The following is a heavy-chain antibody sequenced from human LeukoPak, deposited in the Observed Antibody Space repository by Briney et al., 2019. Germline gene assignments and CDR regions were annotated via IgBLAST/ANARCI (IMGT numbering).Heavy chain of an antibody. Sequence: GGSLRLSCRGSGFTFSDHYMNWVRQAPGKGLEWIAYISSTSSTINYADSVRGRFTISSDNAKNSVSLLMNSLKAEDSAVYFCARSSVARAYGMDVWGQGTTVTVSS. CDR3: ARSSVARAYGMDV. D-gene: IGHD3-10*01. CDR1: GFTFSDHY. J-gene: IGHJ6*02. V-gene: IGHV3-11*01. CDR2: ISSTSSTI.